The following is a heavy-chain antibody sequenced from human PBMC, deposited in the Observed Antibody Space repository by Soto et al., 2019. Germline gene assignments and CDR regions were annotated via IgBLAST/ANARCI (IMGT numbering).Heavy chain of an antibody. D-gene: IGHD2-8*02. CDR3: TGEVASGY. V-gene: IGHV3-30*03. CDR2: ISRDGGTK. J-gene: IGHJ4*02. Sequence: QVQLVESGGGVFKPGRSQRLSCAVSGFTVSSYGMHWVRKAPGKGLEWVAVISRDGGTKYYADSVKGRFTISRDNSRNTLFLEMNSLRGDDMAVYYCTGEVASGYWGQGTLVTVSS. CDR1: GFTVSSYG.